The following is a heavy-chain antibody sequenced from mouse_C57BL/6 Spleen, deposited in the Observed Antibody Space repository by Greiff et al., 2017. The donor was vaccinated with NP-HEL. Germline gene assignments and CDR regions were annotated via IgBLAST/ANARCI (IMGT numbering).Heavy chain of an antibody. V-gene: IGHV1-55*01. Sequence: QVQLQQPGAELVKPGASVKMSCKASGYTFTSYWITWVKQRPGQGLEWIGDIYPGSGSTNYNEKFKSKATLTVDTSSSTAYMQLSSLTSEDSAVYYCAGYSNYEAWFAYWGQGTLVTVSA. D-gene: IGHD2-5*01. CDR2: IYPGSGST. CDR3: AGYSNYEAWFAY. J-gene: IGHJ3*01. CDR1: GYTFTSYW.